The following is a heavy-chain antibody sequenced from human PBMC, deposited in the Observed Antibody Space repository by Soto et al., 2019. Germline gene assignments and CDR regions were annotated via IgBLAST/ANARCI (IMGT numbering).Heavy chain of an antibody. Sequence: HLVESGGGLVQPGGSLRLSCAASGFFFSSHSMTWVRQAPGTGLEWVSSLSGDGVTTYYADSVKGRFIISRDQPKNTLYLQRASLTVDDTAVYYCAKGQCGVVMDVWGQGTTVTVSS. CDR3: AKGQCGVVMDV. CDR1: GFFFSSHS. J-gene: IGHJ6*02. CDR2: LSGDGVTT. D-gene: IGHD3-3*01. V-gene: IGHV3-23*04.